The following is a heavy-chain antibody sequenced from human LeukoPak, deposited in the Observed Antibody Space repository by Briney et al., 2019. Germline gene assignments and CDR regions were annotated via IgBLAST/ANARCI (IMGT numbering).Heavy chain of an antibody. J-gene: IGHJ4*02. D-gene: IGHD3-22*01. CDR1: GFTFSSYA. Sequence: GGSLRLSCGASGFTFSSYAMSWVRQAPGKGLEWVSAISSSGGSTHYADSVKGRFTISRDNSKNTLYLQMNSLRAEDTAVYYCAKRYYYDNSGLRDYWGQGTLVTVSS. CDR2: ISSSGGST. V-gene: IGHV3-23*01. CDR3: AKRYYYDNSGLRDY.